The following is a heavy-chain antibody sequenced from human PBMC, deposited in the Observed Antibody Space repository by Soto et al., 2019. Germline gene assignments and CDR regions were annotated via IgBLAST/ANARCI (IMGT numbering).Heavy chain of an antibody. V-gene: IGHV4-61*01. J-gene: IGHJ6*02. CDR2: IYYSGST. CDR1: GGSVSSGSYY. CDR3: ARDWRMDTAMVYRYYYGMDV. D-gene: IGHD5-18*01. Sequence: LSLTCTVSGGSVSSGSYYWSWIRQPPGKGLEWIGYIYYSGSTNYNPSLKSRVTISVDTSKNQFSLKLSSVTAADTAVYYCARDWRMDTAMVYRYYYGMDVWGQGTTVTVSS.